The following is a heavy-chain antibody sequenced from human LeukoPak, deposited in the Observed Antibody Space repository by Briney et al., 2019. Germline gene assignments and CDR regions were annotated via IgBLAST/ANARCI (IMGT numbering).Heavy chain of an antibody. Sequence: ASVKVSCKASGYSFTNYDINWVRQAPGQGLERMGWMNPKSGGTGYSQKFQGRVFITRDTSINTAYMELSSLGSDDTAVYYCARDGRGSRSSWFDPWGQGTLVIVSS. J-gene: IGHJ5*02. V-gene: IGHV1-8*03. CDR2: MNPKSGGT. CDR1: GYSFTNYD. D-gene: IGHD3-10*01. CDR3: ARDGRGSRSSWFDP.